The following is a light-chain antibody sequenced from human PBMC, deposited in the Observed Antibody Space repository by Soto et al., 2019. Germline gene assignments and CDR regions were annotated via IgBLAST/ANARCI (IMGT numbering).Light chain of an antibody. J-gene: IGLJ2*01. CDR2: EVS. CDR1: SSDVGRYKF. CDR3: SSSTSTSTLMI. Sequence: QAVVTQPASVSASPGQSITISCTGTSSDVGRYKFVSWYQQYPGKGPRLMMYEVSNRPSGVSNRFSGSKSGNTASLTISGLQTEDEAIYYCSSSTSTSTLMIFGGGTKVTVL. V-gene: IGLV2-14*01.